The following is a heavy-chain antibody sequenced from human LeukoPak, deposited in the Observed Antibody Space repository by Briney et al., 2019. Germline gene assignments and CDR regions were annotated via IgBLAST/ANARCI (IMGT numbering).Heavy chain of an antibody. CDR3: ARASNRNSINFDY. V-gene: IGHV3-74*01. CDR2: LNSDGSST. Sequence: PGGSRRLSCAASGFTFSSYWMHWVRQAPGKGRGWVSRLNSDGSSTNYADSVKGRFTISRDNAETTLHLQMNNLSAEDTAVYYCARASNRNSINFDYWGQGALVTVSS. D-gene: IGHD1-1*01. CDR1: GFTFSSYW. J-gene: IGHJ4*02.